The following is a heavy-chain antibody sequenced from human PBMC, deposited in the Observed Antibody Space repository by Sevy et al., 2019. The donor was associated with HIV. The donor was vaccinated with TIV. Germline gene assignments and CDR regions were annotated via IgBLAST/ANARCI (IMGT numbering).Heavy chain of an antibody. V-gene: IGHV3-23*01. CDR1: GLTLTTTG. CDR3: AGGDTTMTTDLYY. J-gene: IGHJ4*02. CDR2: VTSDGTT. Sequence: GGSLRLSCAASGLTLTTTGMSWVRQAPGTGLEWVAGVTSDGTTYYAGSVRDRFTVSRDNSKNTLYLQLSRLRADDTAVVYCAGGDTTMTTDLYYWGQGTLVTVSS. D-gene: IGHD3-16*01.